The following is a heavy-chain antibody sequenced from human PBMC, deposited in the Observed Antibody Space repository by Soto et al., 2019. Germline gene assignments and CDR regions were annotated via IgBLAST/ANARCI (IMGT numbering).Heavy chain of an antibody. J-gene: IGHJ4*02. Sequence: QVQLMQSGAEVKKPGASVTISCKASGYTFTSYYIHWVRQAPRQGLEWMAIINPSGGSTNYAQKFQCRVTVTRDTSTSTVNMELSSLSSEDTAVYYCARDLTAADYWGQGTLVTVSS. CDR3: ARDLTAADY. V-gene: IGHV1-46*01. D-gene: IGHD2-21*02. CDR2: INPSGGST. CDR1: GYTFTSYY.